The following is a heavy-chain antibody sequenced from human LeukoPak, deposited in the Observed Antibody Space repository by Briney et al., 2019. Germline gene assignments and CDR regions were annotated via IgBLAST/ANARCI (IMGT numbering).Heavy chain of an antibody. CDR3: TRDCSGASCYEEMDY. D-gene: IGHD2-15*01. Sequence: GGSLRLSCKPSGFAFGDYAMSWVRQAPGKGREWVGFIRSKAFGATTDYAASVKGRFTVSRDDSKSIAYLQMNSLKTDDTAVYYCTRDCSGASCYEEMDYWGQGTLVTVSS. CDR2: IRSKAFGATT. CDR1: GFAFGDYA. V-gene: IGHV3-49*04. J-gene: IGHJ4*02.